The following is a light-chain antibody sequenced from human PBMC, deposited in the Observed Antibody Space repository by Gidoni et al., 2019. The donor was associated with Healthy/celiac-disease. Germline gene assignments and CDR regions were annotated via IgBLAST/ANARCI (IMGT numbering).Light chain of an antibody. Sequence: DIQMTQSPSTLSASVGDRVTITCRASQRISSWLAWYQQKPGKAPKLLIYKASSLESGVPSRFSGSGSGTEVTLTISSLQPDDFATYYCQQYNSYSWPFGQGTKVEIK. CDR1: QRISSW. CDR3: QQYNSYSWP. V-gene: IGKV1-5*03. CDR2: KAS. J-gene: IGKJ1*01.